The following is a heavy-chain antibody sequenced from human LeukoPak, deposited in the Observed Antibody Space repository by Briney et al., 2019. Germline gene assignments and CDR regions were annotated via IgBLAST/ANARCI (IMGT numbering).Heavy chain of an antibody. Sequence: ASVKVSCKASGYTFTSYDINWVRQATGQGLEWMGWMNPNSGNTGYAQKFQGRVTMTRNTSISTAYMEPSSLRSEDTAVYYCARYNGRWELQLGYWGQGTLVTVSS. V-gene: IGHV1-8*01. J-gene: IGHJ4*02. D-gene: IGHD2-15*01. CDR1: GYTFTSYD. CDR3: ARYNGRWELQLGY. CDR2: MNPNSGNT.